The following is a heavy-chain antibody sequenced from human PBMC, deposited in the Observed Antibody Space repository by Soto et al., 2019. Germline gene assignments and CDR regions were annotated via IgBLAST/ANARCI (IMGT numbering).Heavy chain of an antibody. D-gene: IGHD6-13*01. CDR1: GGSISSYY. Sequence: QVQLQESGPGLVKPSETLSLTCTVSGGSISSYYWSWIRQPPGKGLEWIGYIYYSGSTNYNPSLKSRVTISVDTSKNQFSLKLSSVTAAYTAVYYCACLGIAAADSDYWGQGTLVTVSS. CDR3: ACLGIAAADSDY. V-gene: IGHV4-59*01. J-gene: IGHJ4*02. CDR2: IYYSGST.